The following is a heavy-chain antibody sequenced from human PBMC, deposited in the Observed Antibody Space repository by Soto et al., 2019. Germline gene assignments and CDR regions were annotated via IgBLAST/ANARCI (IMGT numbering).Heavy chain of an antibody. V-gene: IGHV6-1*01. J-gene: IGHJ4*02. D-gene: IGHD6-19*01. CDR1: GDSVSSNTAA. CDR3: ARGVAGSGFDL. CDR2: AYYRSNWRH. Sequence: SQTLSLTCAISGDSVSSNTAAWNWIRSSPSRGLEWLGRAYYRSNWRHDYAVSVKSRITVNPDTSKNHFSLQLNSVTPDDTAVYYCARGVAGSGFDLWGQGTLVTVSS.